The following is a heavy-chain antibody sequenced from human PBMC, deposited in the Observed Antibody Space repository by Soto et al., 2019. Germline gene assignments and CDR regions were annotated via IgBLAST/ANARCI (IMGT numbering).Heavy chain of an antibody. CDR2: IYYSGST. CDR3: ARVGVDFWSGSPYGMDV. J-gene: IGHJ6*02. Sequence: PSETLSLTCTVSGGSISSYYWSWIRQPPGKGLEWIGYIYYSGSTNYNPSLKSRVTISVDTSKNQFSLKLSSVTAADTAVYYCARVGVDFWSGSPYGMDVWGQGTTVTVSS. V-gene: IGHV4-59*01. D-gene: IGHD3-3*01. CDR1: GGSISSYY.